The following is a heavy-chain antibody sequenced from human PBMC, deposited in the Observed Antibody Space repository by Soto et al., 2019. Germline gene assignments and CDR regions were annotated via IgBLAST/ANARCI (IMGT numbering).Heavy chain of an antibody. CDR3: ARRRGPRIAAVFDY. J-gene: IGHJ4*02. V-gene: IGHV5-51*01. D-gene: IGHD6-13*01. CDR2: SYPGDSDT. CDR1: GYSHNHYW. Sequence: PGGSLNTYLQCSGYSHNHYWIGWVRQMPGKGLEWMGLSYPGDSDTRYSPSFQDQVTSSADKSISTAYLQWSSLKASDTAMYFGARRRGPRIAAVFDYWGQGTLVTVSS.